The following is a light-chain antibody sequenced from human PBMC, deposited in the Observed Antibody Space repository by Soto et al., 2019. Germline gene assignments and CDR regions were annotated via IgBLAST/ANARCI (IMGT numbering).Light chain of an antibody. J-gene: IGLJ3*02. V-gene: IGLV2-23*02. CDR1: SSDVGNYNL. CDR3: CSYVDSSTRV. CDR2: EVS. Sequence: QSALTQPASVSGSPGQSITISCTGTSSDVGNYNLVSWYQQHPGKAPKLMIFEVSKRPSGVSNRFSGSKSGNTASLTISGLQAEDEADYYCCSYVDSSTRVFGGGTKLTVL.